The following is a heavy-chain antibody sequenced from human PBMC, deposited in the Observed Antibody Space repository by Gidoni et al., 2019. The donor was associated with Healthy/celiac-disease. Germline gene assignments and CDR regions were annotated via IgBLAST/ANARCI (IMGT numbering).Heavy chain of an antibody. Sequence: QVQLVQYGAEVKQSGSSVKVSCKASGGPSSSFSISWVRKAPGQGPEWMGRIIPILGIANYAQKFQGRVTITADKSTSTAYMELSSLRSEDTAVYYCAQDCSSTSCYLRRGWFDPWGQGTLVTVSS. CDR1: GGPSSSFS. V-gene: IGHV1-69*09. D-gene: IGHD2-2*01. CDR3: AQDCSSTSCYLRRGWFDP. CDR2: IIPILGIA. J-gene: IGHJ5*02.